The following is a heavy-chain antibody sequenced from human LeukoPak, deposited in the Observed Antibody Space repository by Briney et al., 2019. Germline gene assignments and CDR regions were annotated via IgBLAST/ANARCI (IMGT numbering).Heavy chain of an antibody. CDR3: ARGLPPRRYYDSSGYYSYYFDY. V-gene: IGHV1-18*01. D-gene: IGHD3-22*01. Sequence: GASVKVSCKASGYTFTSYGISWVRQAPGQGLEWMGWISAYNGNTKYSQKVQGRVTMTTDTSTSTAYMELRSLRSDDTAVYYCARGLPPRRYYDSSGYYSYYFDYWGQGTLVTVSS. CDR1: GYTFTSYG. J-gene: IGHJ4*02. CDR2: ISAYNGNT.